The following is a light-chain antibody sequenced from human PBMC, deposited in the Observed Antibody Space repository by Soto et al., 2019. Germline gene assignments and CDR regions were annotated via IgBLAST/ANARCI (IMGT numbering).Light chain of an antibody. CDR2: KAS. CDR1: QSISSR. Sequence: DIQMTQSPSTLSASVGDRVTITCRASQSISSRLAWYQQKPGKVPKLLIYKASSLESGVPSRFSGSGSGTAFTRTISSLQPDDFATDYCQQYDSYSWTFGQGTKVEI. J-gene: IGKJ1*01. CDR3: QQYDSYSWT. V-gene: IGKV1-5*03.